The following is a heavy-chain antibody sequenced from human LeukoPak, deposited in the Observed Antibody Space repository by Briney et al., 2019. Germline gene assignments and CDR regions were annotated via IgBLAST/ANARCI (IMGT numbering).Heavy chain of an antibody. CDR1: GGSVSDYY. CDR3: AREIHAYYYGSGSYYNDGWFDP. V-gene: IGHV4-59*02. Sequence: SETLSLTCTVSGGSVSDYYWSWIRQPPGKGLEWIGYVSNRGTTNDHPSLKSRVTISVDRSKNQFSLKLSSVTAADTAVYYCAREIHAYYYGSGSYYNDGWFDPWGQGTLVTVSS. D-gene: IGHD3-10*01. CDR2: VSNRGTT. J-gene: IGHJ5*02.